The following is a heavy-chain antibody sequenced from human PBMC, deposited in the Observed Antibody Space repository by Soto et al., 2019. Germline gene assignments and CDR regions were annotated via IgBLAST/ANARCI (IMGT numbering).Heavy chain of an antibody. CDR2: ISYDGSNK. CDR1: GFTFSSYA. V-gene: IGHV3-30-3*01. Sequence: PGGSLRLSCAASGFTFSSYAMHWVRQAPGKGLEWVAVISYDGSNKYYADSVKGRFTISRDNSKNTLYLQMNSLRAEDTAVYYCARQPVLRFLEWSELGYNYYYGMDVWGQGTTVTVSS. J-gene: IGHJ6*02. D-gene: IGHD3-3*01. CDR3: ARQPVLRFLEWSELGYNYYYGMDV.